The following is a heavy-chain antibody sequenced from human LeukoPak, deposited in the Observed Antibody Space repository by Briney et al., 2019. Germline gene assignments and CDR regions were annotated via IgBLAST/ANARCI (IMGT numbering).Heavy chain of an antibody. CDR3: ALAPNSNWFDY. CDR1: GDSTSNFY. CDR2: IHYSGSS. D-gene: IGHD1-1*01. Sequence: SETLSLTCTVSGDSTSNFYWNCIRQSPGKGLEWIGNIHYSGSSVYNPSLKSRGTISIDTSRRQFFLKLNSVTAADTAVYFCALAPNSNWFDYWGQGTLVTVSS. J-gene: IGHJ4*02. V-gene: IGHV4-59*03.